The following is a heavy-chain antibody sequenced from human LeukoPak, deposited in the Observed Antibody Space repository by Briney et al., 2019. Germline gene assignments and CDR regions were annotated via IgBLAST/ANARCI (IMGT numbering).Heavy chain of an antibody. CDR2: ISWNSGSI. CDR3: AKGHYYGSGSLDY. Sequence: GGSLRLSCAGSGFIFNNYAMHWVRQPPGKGLEWVSGISWNSGSIDYADSVKGRFTISRDNSKNTLYVQMNSLRAEDTAVYYCAKGHYYGSGSLDYWGQGTLVTVSS. D-gene: IGHD3-10*01. J-gene: IGHJ4*02. V-gene: IGHV3-9*01. CDR1: GFIFNNYA.